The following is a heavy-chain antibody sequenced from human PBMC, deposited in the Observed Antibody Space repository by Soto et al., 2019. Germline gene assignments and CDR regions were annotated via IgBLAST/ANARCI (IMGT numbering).Heavy chain of an antibody. D-gene: IGHD4-4*01. CDR3: VTRSRGLQSSPPRLDS. CDR1: GLTFSGYG. Sequence: EVQLLESGGGLVQPGGSLRLSCAASGLTFSGYGMSWVRQAPGTGLEWVAAISGSGSTTYYADSVKGRFTISRDDSKNILFLQMYRLRAEDTAVDDCVTRSRGLQSSPPRLDSWGQGTLVTVSS. CDR2: ISGSGSTT. V-gene: IGHV3-23*01. J-gene: IGHJ4*02.